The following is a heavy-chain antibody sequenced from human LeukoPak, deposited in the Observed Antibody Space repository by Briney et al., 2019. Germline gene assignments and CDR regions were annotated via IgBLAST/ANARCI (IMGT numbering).Heavy chain of an antibody. D-gene: IGHD6-13*01. Sequence: ASVKVSCKASGYTFTGYYMHWVRQASGQGLEWMGWINPNSGGTNYAQKFQGRVTMTRDTSISTAYMELSRLRSDDTAVYYCARRTIAAAAGQFGPWGQGTLVTVSS. CDR2: INPNSGGT. CDR3: ARRTIAAAAGQFGP. CDR1: GYTFTGYY. J-gene: IGHJ5*02. V-gene: IGHV1-2*02.